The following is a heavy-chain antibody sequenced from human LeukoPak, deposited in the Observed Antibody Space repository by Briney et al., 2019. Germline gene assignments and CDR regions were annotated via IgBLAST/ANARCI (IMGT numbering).Heavy chain of an antibody. CDR2: INPSGGST. V-gene: IGHV1-46*01. D-gene: IGHD6-6*01. J-gene: IGHJ6*03. Sequence: ASVKVSCKASGYTFTSYYMHWVRQAPGQGLEWMGIINPSGGSTTYAQKFQGRVTMTRDTSTSTVYMELSSLRSEDTAVYYCARDWSTVAARSDYYYMDVWGKGTTVTVSS. CDR3: ARDWSTVAARSDYYYMDV. CDR1: GYTFTSYY.